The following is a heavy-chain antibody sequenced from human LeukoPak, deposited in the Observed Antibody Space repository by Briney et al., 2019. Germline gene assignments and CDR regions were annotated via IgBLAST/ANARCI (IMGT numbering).Heavy chain of an antibody. CDR2: IRYDGSNK. J-gene: IGHJ3*02. V-gene: IGHV3-30*02. Sequence: PGGSLRLSCAASGFTFSSYGMHWVRQAPGKGLEWVAFIRYDGSNKYYADSVKGRFTISRDSSKNTLYLQMNSLRAEDTAVYYCAKDLHRGYYYDSSGRGAFDIWGQGTMVTVSS. CDR3: AKDLHRGYYYDSSGRGAFDI. D-gene: IGHD3-22*01. CDR1: GFTFSSYG.